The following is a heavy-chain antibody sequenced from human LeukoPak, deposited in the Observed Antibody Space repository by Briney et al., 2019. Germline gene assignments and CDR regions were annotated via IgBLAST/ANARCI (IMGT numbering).Heavy chain of an antibody. CDR1: GVTFSGYS. Sequence: PGGSLRLSCAASGVTFSGYSMNWVRQAPGKGLEWVSAITATSLHIYYADSVKGRFTISRDNAQNSLFLQMDSLRAEDTAVYYCARNLDVWGQGTTVTVSS. J-gene: IGHJ6*02. CDR3: ARNLDV. V-gene: IGHV3-21*01. CDR2: ITATSLHI.